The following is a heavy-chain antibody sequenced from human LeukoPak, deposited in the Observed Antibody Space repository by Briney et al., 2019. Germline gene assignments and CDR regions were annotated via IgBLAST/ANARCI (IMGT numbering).Heavy chain of an antibody. CDR2: VKNDGST. V-gene: IGHV3-74*01. J-gene: IGHJ4*02. CDR3: HPLGYTSN. D-gene: IGHD6-13*01. Sequence: PGGSLRLSCVVSGFTSGFTFSSRWMHWVRQAPGKGLVWVSLVKNDGSTNYADSVKGRFTVSRDNDENTLYLQMNNLRVEDTALYFCHPLGYTSNWGQGTLVTVSS. CDR1: GFTFSSRW.